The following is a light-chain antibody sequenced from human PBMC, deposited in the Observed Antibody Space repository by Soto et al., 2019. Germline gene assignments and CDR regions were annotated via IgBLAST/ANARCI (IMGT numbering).Light chain of an antibody. V-gene: IGKV1-9*01. J-gene: IGKJ5*01. Sequence: DIQLTQSPSFLSASVGDRVTITCRASQGISSYLAWYQQTPGKAPKLLIYAASTLQSGVPSRFSGSGSGTEFTLTISSLQPEDSATYYCQQLNSYPITFGQGTRLEIK. CDR1: QGISSY. CDR3: QQLNSYPIT. CDR2: AAS.